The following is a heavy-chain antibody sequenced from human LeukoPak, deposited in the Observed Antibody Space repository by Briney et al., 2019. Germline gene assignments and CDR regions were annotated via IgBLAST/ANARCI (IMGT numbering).Heavy chain of an antibody. D-gene: IGHD2-2*01. CDR2: ISSSSSTI. Sequence: GGSPRLSCAASGFTFSSYSMNWVRQAPGKGLEWVSYISSSSSTIYYADSVKGRFTISRDNAKNSLYLQMNSLRDEDTAVYYCARVGGHCTSTSCPPPDYWGQGTLVTVSS. CDR3: ARVGGHCTSTSCPPPDY. J-gene: IGHJ4*02. V-gene: IGHV3-48*02. CDR1: GFTFSSYS.